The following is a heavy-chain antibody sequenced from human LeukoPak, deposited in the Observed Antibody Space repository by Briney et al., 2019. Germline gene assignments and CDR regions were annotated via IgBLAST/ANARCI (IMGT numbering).Heavy chain of an antibody. J-gene: IGHJ3*02. CDR3: ARYLRWLQSGPAFDI. Sequence: SVKVSCKASGGTFSSYAISWVRQAPGQGLEWMGRIIPILGIANYAQKFQGRVTITADKSTSTAYMELSSLRSEDTAVYYCARYLRWLQSGPAFDIWGQGTMVTVSS. D-gene: IGHD5-24*01. CDR2: IIPILGIA. CDR1: GGTFSSYA. V-gene: IGHV1-69*04.